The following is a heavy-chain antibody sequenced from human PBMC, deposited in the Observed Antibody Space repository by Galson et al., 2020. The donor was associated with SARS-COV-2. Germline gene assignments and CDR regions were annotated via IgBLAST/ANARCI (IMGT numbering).Heavy chain of an antibody. CDR2: ISGSGGRT. CDR1: GFTFSSYA. CDR3: AKDYAMIGPYCGMYG. Sequence: GESPKISCAASGFTFSSYAMSWVRQAPGKGLEWGSAISGSGGRTYYADSVKGRFTISRDNSKNTLYLQMNSLRAEDTAVYYCAKDYAMIGPYCGMYGWGQGTPLTVSS. J-gene: IGHJ6*02. V-gene: IGHV3-23*01. D-gene: IGHD2-2*01.